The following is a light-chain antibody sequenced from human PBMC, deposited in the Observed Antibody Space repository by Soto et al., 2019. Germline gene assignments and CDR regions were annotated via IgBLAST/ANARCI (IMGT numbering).Light chain of an antibody. CDR3: QKYNSAPLT. Sequence: DIQMTQSPSSLSASVGDRVTITCRASQGIRNDLGWYQQKPGNAPKLLIYGAFNLQTGVPSRFSGSGSGTDFTLTISSLQPEDVAAYYCQKYNSAPLTFGGGTKVDIK. J-gene: IGKJ4*01. V-gene: IGKV1-27*01. CDR2: GAF. CDR1: QGIRND.